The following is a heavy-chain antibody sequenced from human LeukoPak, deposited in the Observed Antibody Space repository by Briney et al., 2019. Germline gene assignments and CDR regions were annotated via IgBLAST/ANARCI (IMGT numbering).Heavy chain of an antibody. CDR1: GFTFSSYA. D-gene: IGHD2-15*01. CDR3: AKLKEDIVVVVGMLYFDY. Sequence: GGSLRLSCAASGFTFSSYAMSWVRQAPGKGLEWVSAISGSGGSTYYADSVKGRFTISRDNSKNTLYLRMNSLRAEDTAVYYCAKLKEDIVVVVGMLYFDYWGQGTLVTVSS. V-gene: IGHV3-23*01. J-gene: IGHJ4*02. CDR2: ISGSGGST.